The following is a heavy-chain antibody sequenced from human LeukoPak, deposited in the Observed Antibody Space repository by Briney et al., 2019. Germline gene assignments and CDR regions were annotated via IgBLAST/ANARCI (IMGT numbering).Heavy chain of an antibody. J-gene: IGHJ4*02. CDR2: IKSKTDGGTT. CDR1: GFTFSNAW. D-gene: IGHD3-22*01. CDR3: TTDYHYYDSSGYYYFDY. V-gene: IGHV3-15*01. Sequence: PGRSLRLSCAASGFTFSNAWMSWVRQAPGKGLEWVGRIKSKTDGGTTDYAAPVKGRFTISRDDSKNTLYLQMNSLKTEDTAVYYCTTDYHYYDSSGYYYFDYWGQGTLVTVSS.